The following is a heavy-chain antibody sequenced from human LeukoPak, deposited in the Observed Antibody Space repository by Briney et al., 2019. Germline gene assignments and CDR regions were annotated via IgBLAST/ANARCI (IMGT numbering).Heavy chain of an antibody. CDR3: AKGRGWEASYYYYYMDV. CDR2: ITSGSSYR. D-gene: IGHD1-26*01. CDR1: GFTFSSYN. Sequence: GGSLRLSCAASGFTFSSYNMNWVRQAPGKGLEWVSSITSGSSYRFYADSVKGRFTISRDNAKNSLYLQMNSLRAEDTAVYYCAKGRGWEASYYYYYMDVWGKGTTVTISS. J-gene: IGHJ6*03. V-gene: IGHV3-21*01.